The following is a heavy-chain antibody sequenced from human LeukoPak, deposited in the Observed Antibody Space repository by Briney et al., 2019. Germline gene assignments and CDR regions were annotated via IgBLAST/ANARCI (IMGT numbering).Heavy chain of an antibody. CDR2: IYYSGST. V-gene: IGHV4-39*01. Sequence: SETLSLTCTVSGGSINSSSYYWGWIRQPPGKGLEWIGSIYYSGSTYYNPSLKSRVTISVDTSKNQFSLKLSSVTAADTAVYYCARMSESGYHKINDYYGMDVWGQGTTVTVSS. CDR1: GGSINSSSYY. D-gene: IGHD3-3*01. CDR3: ARMSESGYHKINDYYGMDV. J-gene: IGHJ6*02.